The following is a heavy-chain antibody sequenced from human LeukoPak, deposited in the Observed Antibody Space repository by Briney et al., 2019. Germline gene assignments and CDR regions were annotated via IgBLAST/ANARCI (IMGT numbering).Heavy chain of an antibody. J-gene: IGHJ4*02. CDR3: AKDTRTFDY. Sequence: GGSLRLSCAASGFIFTSNRMNWVRQAPGKGLEWVANINQDGSQKYYVDSVKGRFTVSRDNAKNSLFLQMNTLRAEDTAVYYCAKDTRTFDYWGQGTLVTVSS. D-gene: IGHD1-26*01. CDR2: INQDGSQK. V-gene: IGHV3-7*01. CDR1: GFIFTSNR.